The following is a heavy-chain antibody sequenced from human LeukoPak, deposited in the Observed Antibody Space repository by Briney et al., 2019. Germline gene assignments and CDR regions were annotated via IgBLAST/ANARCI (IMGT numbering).Heavy chain of an antibody. CDR1: GGSFSGYY. CDR2: INHSGST. CDR3: ARRWGRRYYDILTVYYKGYYFDY. J-gene: IGHJ4*02. D-gene: IGHD3-9*01. Sequence: SETLSLTCAVYGGSFSGYYWSWIRQPPGQGLEWIGEINHSGSTNYNPSLKSRVTISVDTSKNQFSLKLSSVTAADTAVYYCARRWGRRYYDILTVYYKGYYFDYWGQGTLVTVSS. V-gene: IGHV4-34*01.